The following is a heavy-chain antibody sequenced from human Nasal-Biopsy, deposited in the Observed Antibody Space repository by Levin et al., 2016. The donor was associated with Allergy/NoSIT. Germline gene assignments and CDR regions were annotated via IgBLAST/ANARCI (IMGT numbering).Heavy chain of an antibody. CDR3: GRTVRGGYFFDS. D-gene: IGHD3-16*01. J-gene: IGHJ4*02. Sequence: SETLSLTCTVSGGSIGSGDHYWSWIRQAPGKGLEWIGYIYYSASTFYNPSLKSRVTISVDTSRNQVSLRLSSVTAADTAVYYCGRTVRGGYFFDSWGQGTLVTVSS. V-gene: IGHV4-30-4*01. CDR1: GGSIGSGDHY. CDR2: IYYSAST.